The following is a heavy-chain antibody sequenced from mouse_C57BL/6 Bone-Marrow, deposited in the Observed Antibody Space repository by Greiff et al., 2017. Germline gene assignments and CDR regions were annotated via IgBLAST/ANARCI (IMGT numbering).Heavy chain of an antibody. CDR1: GYTFTSYW. Sequence: QVQLQQPGAELVKPGASVKLSCKASGYTFTSYWMHWVKQRPGQGLEWIGMIHPHSGSTNYNEKFKSKATLTVDKSSSTAYMQLSSLTSEDSAVYDCARRPYDSSYVGAMDYWGQGTSGTVSS. J-gene: IGHJ4*01. CDR3: ARRPYDSSYVGAMDY. CDR2: IHPHSGST. D-gene: IGHD1-1*01. V-gene: IGHV1-64*01.